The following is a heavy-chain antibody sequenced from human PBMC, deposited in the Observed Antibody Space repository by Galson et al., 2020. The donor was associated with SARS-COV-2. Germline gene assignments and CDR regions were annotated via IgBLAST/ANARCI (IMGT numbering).Heavy chain of an antibody. CDR1: GFTFSSYA. D-gene: IGHD3-10*01. CDR2: ISYDGSNK. Sequence: GESLKISCAASGFTFSSYAMHWVRQAPGKGLEWVAVISYDGSNKYYADSVKGRFTISRDNSKNTLYLQMNSLRAEDMAVYYCASELLWFGGSQGYGGQGTLVTGSS. CDR3: ASELLWFGGSQGY. J-gene: IGHJ4*02. V-gene: IGHV3-30-3*01.